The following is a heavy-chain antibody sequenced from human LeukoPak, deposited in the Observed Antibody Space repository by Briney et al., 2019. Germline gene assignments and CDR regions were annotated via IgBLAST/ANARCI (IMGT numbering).Heavy chain of an antibody. V-gene: IGHV1-2*04. CDR2: INPNSGGT. Sequence: GASVKVSCKASGYTFTGYYMHWVRQAPGQGLEWMGWINPNSGGTNYAQKFQGWVTMTRDTSISTAYMELSRLRSDDTAVYYCARGTWIQLPGGWFDPWGQGTLVTVSS. CDR3: ARGTWIQLPGGWFDP. J-gene: IGHJ5*02. CDR1: GYTFTGYY. D-gene: IGHD5-18*01.